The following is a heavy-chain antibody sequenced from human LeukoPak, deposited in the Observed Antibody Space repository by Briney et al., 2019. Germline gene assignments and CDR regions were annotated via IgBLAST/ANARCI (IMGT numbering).Heavy chain of an antibody. CDR2: IKGDGSST. CDR3: ARASTTVPNLLDH. CDR1: GFTFSTYW. V-gene: IGHV3-74*01. D-gene: IGHD4-17*01. J-gene: IGHJ4*02. Sequence: PGGSLRLSCAASGFTFSTYWMHWVRQAPGKGLVWVARIKGDGSSTIYADSVKGRFTISRDNSKNTLYLQTSSLRAEDTAVCYCARASTTVPNLLDHWGRGTLVTVSS.